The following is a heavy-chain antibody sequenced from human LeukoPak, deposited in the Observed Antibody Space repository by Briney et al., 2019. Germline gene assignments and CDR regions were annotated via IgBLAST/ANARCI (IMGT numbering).Heavy chain of an antibody. CDR3: GRDKHYYMDV. Sequence: GGSLRLSCAASGFTFSPYWMHWVRQAPGEGLVWVSRINSDGSSTTYADSVKGRFIISRDNAKNTLYLQLSSLRAEDTAVYYCGRDKHYYMDVWGQGTTVTVSS. CDR2: INSDGSST. J-gene: IGHJ6*02. V-gene: IGHV3-74*01. CDR1: GFTFSPYW.